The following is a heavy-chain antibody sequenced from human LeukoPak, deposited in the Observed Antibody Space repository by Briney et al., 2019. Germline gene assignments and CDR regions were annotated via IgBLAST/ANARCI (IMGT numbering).Heavy chain of an antibody. CDR2: INPSLGST. J-gene: IGHJ5*01. CDR1: GYTFTNYY. V-gene: IGHV1-46*01. CDR3: ARASGSYYWFDS. Sequence: ASVKVSCKASGYTFTNYYIHWVRQAPGQGLEWMGMINPSLGSTTYAQRFQGRVTMTRDTSTSRVYMELSSLRSEDTAVYYCARASGSYYWFDSWGQGTLVTVSS. D-gene: IGHD1-26*01.